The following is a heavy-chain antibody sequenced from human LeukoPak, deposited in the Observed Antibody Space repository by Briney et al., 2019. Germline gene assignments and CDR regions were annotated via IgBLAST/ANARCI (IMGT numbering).Heavy chain of an antibody. CDR1: GYTFTNHG. J-gene: IGHJ4*02. D-gene: IGHD6-6*01. Sequence: GASVKVSCKASGYTFTNHGIHWVRQAPGQWFEWMGWITPYNGYTNYALKFQDRVTMTTDTSTSTVYMELRSLISDDTAVYYCARVRGIAARECDYWGQGTLVTVSS. V-gene: IGHV1-18*01. CDR2: ITPYNGYT. CDR3: ARVRGIAARECDY.